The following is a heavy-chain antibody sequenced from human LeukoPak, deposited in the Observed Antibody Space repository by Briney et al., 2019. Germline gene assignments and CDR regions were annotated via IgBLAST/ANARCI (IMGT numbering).Heavy chain of an antibody. CDR2: ISGSGGST. CDR3: AKRRVTGSGRYYYYGMDV. D-gene: IGHD6-19*01. CDR1: GFTFSSYA. V-gene: IGHV3-23*01. Sequence: GGSLRLSCAASGFTFSSYAMSWVRQAPGKGPEWVSAISGSGGSTYYADSVKGRFTISRDNSKNTLYLQMNSLRAEDTAVYYCAKRRVTGSGRYYYYGMDVWGQGTTVTVSS. J-gene: IGHJ6*02.